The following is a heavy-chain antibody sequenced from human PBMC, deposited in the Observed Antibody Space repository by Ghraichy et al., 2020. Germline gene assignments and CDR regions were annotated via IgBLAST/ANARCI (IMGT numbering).Heavy chain of an antibody. J-gene: IGHJ6*02. CDR3: ARDWKGMDV. Sequence: GGSPRLSCVASGFTFSNYAMHWVRRAPGKGLEWVAVIWYDGSNKYYVDSVKGRLTISRDNSKNTLYLQMISLRGEDTAVYYCARDWKGMDVWGQGTTVTVSS. CDR2: IWYDGSNK. CDR1: GFTFSNYA. D-gene: IGHD1-1*01. V-gene: IGHV3-33*01.